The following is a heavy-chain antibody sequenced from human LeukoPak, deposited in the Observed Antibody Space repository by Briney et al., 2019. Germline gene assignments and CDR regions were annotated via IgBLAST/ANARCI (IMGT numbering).Heavy chain of an antibody. D-gene: IGHD6-6*01. CDR3: ARETSSRYFDF. Sequence: ASVKVSCKPSGYTFTNYDINWVRQAPGQGLEWMGWMNPKSGKTGYAQKFKGRVTIIRNTSISTAYMELSSLRSEDTAVYYCARETSSRYFDFWGQGTLLTVSS. CDR1: GYTFTNYD. CDR2: MNPKSGKT. J-gene: IGHJ4*02. V-gene: IGHV1-8*03.